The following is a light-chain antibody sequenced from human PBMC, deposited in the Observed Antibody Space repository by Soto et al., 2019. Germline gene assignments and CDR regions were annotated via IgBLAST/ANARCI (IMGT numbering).Light chain of an antibody. CDR1: SSNIGGNS. CDR2: DDN. J-gene: IGLJ1*01. CDR3: GSWDSSLSAYV. Sequence: VLTQPPSVSAAPGQKVTISCSGSSSNIGGNSVSWYQQLPGTAPKLLIYDDNKRPSGVPDRFSGSKSGTSATLGITGFQTGDEADYYCGSWDSSLSAYVFGTGTKVTVL. V-gene: IGLV1-51*01.